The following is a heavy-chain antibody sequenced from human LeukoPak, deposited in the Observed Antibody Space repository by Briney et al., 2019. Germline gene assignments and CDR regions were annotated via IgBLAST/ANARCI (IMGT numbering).Heavy chain of an antibody. J-gene: IGHJ4*02. V-gene: IGHV4-34*01. CDR1: GGSFSGYY. Sequence: SETLSLTCAVYGGSFSGYYWSWIRQPPGKGLEWIGEINHSGSTNYNPSLKSRVTISVDTSKHQFSLKLSSVTAADTAVYYCARASPLDYWGQGTLVTVSS. CDR3: ARASPLDY. CDR2: INHSGST.